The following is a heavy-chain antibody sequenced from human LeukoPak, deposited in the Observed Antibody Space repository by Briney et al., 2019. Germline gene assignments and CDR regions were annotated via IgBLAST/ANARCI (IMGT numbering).Heavy chain of an antibody. CDR1: GGSFSGYY. Sequence: SEALSLTCAVYGGSFSGYYWSWIRQPPGKGLEWIGEINHSGSTNYNPSLKSRVTISVDTSKNQFSLKLSSVTAADTAVYYCARGIWVKDYYDSSGYHPFDYWGQGTLVTVSS. D-gene: IGHD3-22*01. CDR2: INHSGST. V-gene: IGHV4-34*01. J-gene: IGHJ4*02. CDR3: ARGIWVKDYYDSSGYHPFDY.